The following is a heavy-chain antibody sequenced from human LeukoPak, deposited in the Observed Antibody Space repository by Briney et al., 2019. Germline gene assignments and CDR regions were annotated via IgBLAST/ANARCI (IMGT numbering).Heavy chain of an antibody. D-gene: IGHD3-10*01. Sequence: TPSETLSLTCAVSGGSISSSNWWSWVRQPPGKGLEWIGEIYHSGSTNYNPSLKSRVTISVDKSKNQFSLKLSSVTAADTAVYYCARAVGGDGSGSLWGPGTLVTVSS. CDR3: ARAVGGDGSGSL. J-gene: IGHJ4*02. V-gene: IGHV4-4*02. CDR1: GGSISSSNW. CDR2: IYHSGST.